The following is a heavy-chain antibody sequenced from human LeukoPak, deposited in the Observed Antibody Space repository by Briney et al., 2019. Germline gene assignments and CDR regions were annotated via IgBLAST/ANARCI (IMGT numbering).Heavy chain of an antibody. CDR3: AREPDYDILTGSRFYGMDV. D-gene: IGHD3-9*01. CDR2: MNPNSGNT. V-gene: IGHV1-8*01. Sequence: ASVRVSCKASGYTFTSYDINWVRQATGQGLEWMGWMNPNSGNTGYAQKFQGRVTMTRNTSISTAYMELSSLRSEDTAVYYCAREPDYDILTGSRFYGMDVWGQGTTVTVSS. J-gene: IGHJ6*02. CDR1: GYTFTSYD.